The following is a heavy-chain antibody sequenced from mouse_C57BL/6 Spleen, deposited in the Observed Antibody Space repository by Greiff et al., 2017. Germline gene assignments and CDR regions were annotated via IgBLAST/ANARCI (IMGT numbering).Heavy chain of an antibody. D-gene: IGHD1-1*01. CDR3: ARGLITTYYAMDY. J-gene: IGHJ4*01. CDR2: INPGSGGT. Sequence: VQLQQSGAELVRPGTSVKVSCKASGYAFTNYLIEWVKQRPGQGLAWIGVINPGSGGTNYNEKFKGKATLTADKSSSTAYMQLSSLTSEDSAVYFCARGLITTYYAMDYWGQGTSVTVSS. CDR1: GYAFTNYL. V-gene: IGHV1-54*01.